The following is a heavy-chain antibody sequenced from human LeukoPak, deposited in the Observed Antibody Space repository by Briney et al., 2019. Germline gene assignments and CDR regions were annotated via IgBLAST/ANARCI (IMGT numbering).Heavy chain of an antibody. Sequence: AESLKISCKGSENSFVNHWIAWVRQMPGKGLEWMGIIYPGGSDTRYSPSFQGQVTISAAKSINTVYLQWSSLKASDTAIYYCARSSYDSSPLDDWGQGTTVTVSS. CDR1: ENSFVNHW. V-gene: IGHV5-51*01. D-gene: IGHD3-22*01. CDR3: ARSSYDSSPLDD. J-gene: IGHJ6*02. CDR2: IYPGGSDT.